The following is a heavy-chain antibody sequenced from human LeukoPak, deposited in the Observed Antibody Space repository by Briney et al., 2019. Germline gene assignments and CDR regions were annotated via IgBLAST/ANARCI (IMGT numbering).Heavy chain of an antibody. D-gene: IGHD3-10*01. Sequence: ASVKVSCKASGYTFTGYNMHWVRHAPGQGLEWMGWINTNSGGTNYAQKFQGRVTMTRDTSISTAYMELSRLRSDDTAVYYCARRRITMVRGVIPNWFDPWGQGTLVTVSS. CDR1: GYTFTGYN. J-gene: IGHJ5*02. CDR2: INTNSGGT. CDR3: ARRRITMVRGVIPNWFDP. V-gene: IGHV1-2*02.